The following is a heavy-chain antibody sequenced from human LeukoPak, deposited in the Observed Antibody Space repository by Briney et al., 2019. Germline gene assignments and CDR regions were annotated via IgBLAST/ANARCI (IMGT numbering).Heavy chain of an antibody. CDR2: INPNTGGT. Sequence: ASVKVSCKASGYTLIGYYMHWVRQAPGQGLEWMGWINPNTGGTNFVQKFQGRVTMTRDTSITTGYMELSRLRFDDTAVYYCARDKRLSSSPPNYWGQGTLVTVSS. CDR3: ARDKRLSSSPPNY. CDR1: GYTLIGYY. V-gene: IGHV1-2*02. J-gene: IGHJ4*02. D-gene: IGHD6-13*01.